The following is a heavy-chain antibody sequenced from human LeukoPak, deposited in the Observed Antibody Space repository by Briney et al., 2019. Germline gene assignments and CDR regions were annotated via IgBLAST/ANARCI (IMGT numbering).Heavy chain of an antibody. V-gene: IGHV3-20*04. CDR3: ARESGRRYYDFWSGPYYYYMDV. CDR1: GFTFDDYG. Sequence: GGSLRLSCAASGFTFDDYGMSWVRQAPGKGLEWVSGINWNGGSTGYADSVKGRFTISRDNAKNSLYLQMNSLRAEDTAVYYCARESGRRYYDFWSGPYYYYMDVWGKGTTVTVSS. CDR2: INWNGGST. J-gene: IGHJ6*03. D-gene: IGHD3-3*01.